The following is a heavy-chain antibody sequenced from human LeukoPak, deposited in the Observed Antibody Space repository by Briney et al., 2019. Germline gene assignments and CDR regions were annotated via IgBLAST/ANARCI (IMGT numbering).Heavy chain of an antibody. D-gene: IGHD5-12*01. CDR1: GFTFSSYA. CDR3: ARVGNSGYDY. Sequence: PGGSLTLSCSPSGFTFSSYAMSWVRQAPGKGGEWVSYISSSGSTIYYADSVKGRFTISRDNAKNSLYLQMDSLRAEDTAVYYCARVGNSGYDYWGQGTLVTVSS. CDR2: ISSSGSTI. V-gene: IGHV3-48*04. J-gene: IGHJ4*02.